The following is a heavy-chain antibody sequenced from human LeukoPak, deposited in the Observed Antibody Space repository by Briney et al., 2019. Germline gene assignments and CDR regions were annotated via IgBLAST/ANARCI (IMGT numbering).Heavy chain of an antibody. CDR2: ISYDGSNK. CDR3: ARESFD. CDR1: GFTFSSYA. Sequence: GGSLRLSCAASGFTFSSYAMHWVRQAPGKGLEWVAVISYDGSNKYYADSVKGRFTISRDNSKNTLYLQMNSLRAEDTAVYYCARESFDWGQGTPVTVSS. D-gene: IGHD1-26*01. J-gene: IGHJ4*02. V-gene: IGHV3-30*04.